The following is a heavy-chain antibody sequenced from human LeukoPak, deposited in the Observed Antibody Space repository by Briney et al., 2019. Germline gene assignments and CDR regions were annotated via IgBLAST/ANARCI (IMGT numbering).Heavy chain of an antibody. Sequence: ASVKVSCKASGYIFTSYGISWVRQAPGQGLEWMGWISAYNGNTNYAQKLQGRVTMTTDTSTSTAYMELRSLRSDDTAVYYCARDGETDYGDYGPPRAFDIWGQGTMVTVSS. J-gene: IGHJ3*02. CDR1: GYIFTSYG. V-gene: IGHV1-18*01. D-gene: IGHD4-17*01. CDR3: ARDGETDYGDYGPPRAFDI. CDR2: ISAYNGNT.